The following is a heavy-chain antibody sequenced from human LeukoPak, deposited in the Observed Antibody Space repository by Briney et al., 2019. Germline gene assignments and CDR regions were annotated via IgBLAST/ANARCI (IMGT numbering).Heavy chain of an antibody. Sequence: PGRSLRLSCAASGFTFSNYAMSWVRQAPGKGLEWVSGISGSGGSTYYADSVKGRFTMSRDNSKNTLYLQMNSLRAEDTAIYYCAKDMGASAFNMFDYWGQGTLVTVSS. V-gene: IGHV3-23*01. J-gene: IGHJ4*02. D-gene: IGHD3-16*01. CDR2: ISGSGGST. CDR3: AKDMGASAFNMFDY. CDR1: GFTFSNYA.